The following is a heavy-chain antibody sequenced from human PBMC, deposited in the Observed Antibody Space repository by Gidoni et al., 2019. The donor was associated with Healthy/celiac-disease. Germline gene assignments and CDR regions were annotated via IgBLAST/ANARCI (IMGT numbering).Heavy chain of an antibody. Sequence: EVQLVESGGGLVKPGGSLRLSCAASGFTFSTAWMSWVRQPPGKGLELVGRIKSKTDGGTTDYAAPVKGRFTISRDDSKNTLYLQMNSLKTEDTAVFYCTTLLHCSGGSCYSDWGQGTLVTVSS. V-gene: IGHV3-15*01. J-gene: IGHJ4*02. D-gene: IGHD2-15*01. CDR3: TTLLHCSGGSCYSD. CDR2: IKSKTDGGTT. CDR1: GFTFSTAW.